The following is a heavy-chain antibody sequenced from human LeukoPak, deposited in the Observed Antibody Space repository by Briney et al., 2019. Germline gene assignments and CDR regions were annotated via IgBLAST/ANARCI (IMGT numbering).Heavy chain of an antibody. V-gene: IGHV3-7*03. CDR2: IKQDGSDK. D-gene: IGHD6-13*01. J-gene: IGHJ4*02. Sequence: GGSLRLSCAASGFTFSTSWMTWVRQAPGKGLEWVANIKQDGSDKYYMDSVKGRFTIPRDNAKNSLYLQMNSLRAEDTAVYYCAKDSGWFRFDYWGQGTLVTVSS. CDR1: GFTFSTSW. CDR3: AKDSGWFRFDY.